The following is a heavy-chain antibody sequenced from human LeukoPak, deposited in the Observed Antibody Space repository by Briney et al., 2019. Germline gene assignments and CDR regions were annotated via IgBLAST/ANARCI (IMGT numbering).Heavy chain of an antibody. CDR3: ARAYRNYETYNWFDP. CDR2: IRVDNGNT. V-gene: IGHV1-18*01. J-gene: IGHJ5*02. Sequence: GASVEVSCKDSGYTFSSYGITWVRQAPGQGLEWMGWIRVDNGNTNYAQKFQGRVTMTTDTSTNTAYMELRSLRSDDTAVYYCARAYRNYETYNWFDPWGQGTLVTVSS. D-gene: IGHD4-11*01. CDR1: GYTFSSYG.